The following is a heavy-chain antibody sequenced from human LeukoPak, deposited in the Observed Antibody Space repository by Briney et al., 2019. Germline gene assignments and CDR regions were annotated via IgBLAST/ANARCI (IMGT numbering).Heavy chain of an antibody. V-gene: IGHV3-11*01. J-gene: IGHJ4*02. CDR1: GFTFSDYY. D-gene: IGHD3-10*01. Sequence: GGSLRLSCAASGFTFSDYYMSWIRQAPGKGLEWVSYISSSGSTIYYADSVKGRFTISRDNAKNSLYPQMNSLRAEDTAVYYCARDVLGYYGSGSPQDYWGQGTLVTVSS. CDR3: ARDVLGYYGSGSPQDY. CDR2: ISSSGSTI.